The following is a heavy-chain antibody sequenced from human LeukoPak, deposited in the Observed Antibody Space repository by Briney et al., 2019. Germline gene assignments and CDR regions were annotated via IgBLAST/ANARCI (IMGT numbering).Heavy chain of an antibody. V-gene: IGHV3-64*01. CDR1: GFSFSTYA. D-gene: IGHD1-26*01. Sequence: GGPLRLSCAASGFSFSTYAMHWVRQAPGKGLEYVAAITSNGGSTYYASSVKGRFTISRDNSKNALYLQMGSLRAEDMAVYYCARVSWSPAFDYWGQGTLVTVSS. CDR3: ARVSWSPAFDY. J-gene: IGHJ4*02. CDR2: ITSNGGST.